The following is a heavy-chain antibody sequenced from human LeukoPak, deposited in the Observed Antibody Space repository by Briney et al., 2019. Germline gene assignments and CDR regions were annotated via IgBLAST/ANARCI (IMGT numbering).Heavy chain of an antibody. CDR3: ARDRGVGAKDFDY. Sequence: GGSLRLSCAASGFTFSSYWMSWVRQAPGKGLEWVANIKQDGSEKYYVDSVKGRFTISRDNAKNSLYLQMNSLRAEDTAVYYCARDRGVGAKDFDYWGQGTLVTVSS. V-gene: IGHV3-7*01. CDR2: IKQDGSEK. D-gene: IGHD1-26*01. CDR1: GFTFSSYW. J-gene: IGHJ4*02.